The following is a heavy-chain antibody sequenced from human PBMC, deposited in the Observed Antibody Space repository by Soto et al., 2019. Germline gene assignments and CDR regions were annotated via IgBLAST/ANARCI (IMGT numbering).Heavy chain of an antibody. Sequence: GGSLRLSCAASRFTFSSYAMNWVRQAPGKGLEWVSVISGSGGSTYYADSVKGRFTISRDNSKNTLYLQMKSLRADDTAVYNCAKARGYYDSTAMDYWGQGTLVTVSS. J-gene: IGHJ4*02. CDR2: ISGSGGST. CDR1: RFTFSSYA. CDR3: AKARGYYDSTAMDY. V-gene: IGHV3-23*01. D-gene: IGHD3-22*01.